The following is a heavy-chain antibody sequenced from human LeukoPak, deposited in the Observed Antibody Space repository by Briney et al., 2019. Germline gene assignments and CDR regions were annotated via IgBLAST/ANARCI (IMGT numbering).Heavy chain of an antibody. CDR2: IRSKANSYAT. Sequence: GGSLRLSCAASGFTFSGSAMHWVRQASGKGLEWVGRIRSKANSYATAYAASVKGRFTISRDDSKNTAHLQMNSLKTEDTAVYYCTRPGIVGATVDYWGQGTLVTVSS. CDR3: TRPGIVGATVDY. V-gene: IGHV3-73*01. CDR1: GFTFSGSA. D-gene: IGHD1-26*01. J-gene: IGHJ4*02.